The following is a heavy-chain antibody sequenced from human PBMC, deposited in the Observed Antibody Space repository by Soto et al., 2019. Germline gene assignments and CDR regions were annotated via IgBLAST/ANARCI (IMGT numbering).Heavy chain of an antibody. D-gene: IGHD2-15*01. CDR2: ISYDGSNK. V-gene: IGHV3-30*18. CDR3: AKDVEALDRVGGMDV. Sequence: TGGSLRLSCAASGLTFSSYGMHWVRQAPGKGLEWVAVISYDGSNKYYADSVKGRFTISRENSKNTLYLQMNSLRAEDTAVYYCAKDVEALDRVGGMDVWGHGTTXT. J-gene: IGHJ6*02. CDR1: GLTFSSYG.